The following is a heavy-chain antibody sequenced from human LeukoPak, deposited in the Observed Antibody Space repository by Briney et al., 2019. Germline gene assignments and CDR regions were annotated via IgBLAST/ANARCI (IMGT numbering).Heavy chain of an antibody. Sequence: GRSLRLSCAASGFTLSSYSMNWVRQAPGKGLEWVSYISSSSTIYYADSVKGRFTISRDNAKNSLYLQMNSLRAEDTAVYYCAGDDYGAYWGQGTLVTVSS. CDR1: GFTLSSYS. CDR3: AGDDYGAY. J-gene: IGHJ4*02. D-gene: IGHD4-17*01. V-gene: IGHV3-48*01. CDR2: ISSSSTI.